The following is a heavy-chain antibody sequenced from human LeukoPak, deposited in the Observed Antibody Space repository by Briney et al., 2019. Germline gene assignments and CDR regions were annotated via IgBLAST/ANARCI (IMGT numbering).Heavy chain of an antibody. J-gene: IGHJ3*02. CDR3: ASQSGPTSYYDTSDYYPDAFDI. Sequence: GGSLRLSWAASGFTVSSNYMTWVRQAPGKWLEWVSIIYRGDGTYYADSVKGRFTISRDNSKNTLNFQMNSLSAEDTAVYYCASQSGPTSYYDTSDYYPDAFDIWGQGTMVTVSS. CDR1: GFTVSSNY. CDR2: IYRGDGT. V-gene: IGHV3-66*01. D-gene: IGHD3-22*01.